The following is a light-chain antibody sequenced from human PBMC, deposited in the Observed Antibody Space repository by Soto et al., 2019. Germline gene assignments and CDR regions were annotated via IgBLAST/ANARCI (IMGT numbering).Light chain of an antibody. CDR1: QSIITY. V-gene: IGKV1-17*01. CDR3: QQLNSYPIT. Sequence: DIQMTQSPSSLSASVGDRVTITCRASQSIITYLNWYQQKPGKAPKLLIYAASTLQSGVPSRFSGSGSGTDFTLTISSLQPEDFATYYCQQLNSYPITFGQGTRLEI. CDR2: AAS. J-gene: IGKJ5*01.